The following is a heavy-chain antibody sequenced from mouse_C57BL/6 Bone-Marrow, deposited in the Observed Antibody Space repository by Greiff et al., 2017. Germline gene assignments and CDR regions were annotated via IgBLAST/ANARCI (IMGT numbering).Heavy chain of an antibody. CDR2: IDPSDSYT. CDR3: AREGNYGSSS. J-gene: IGHJ2*01. V-gene: IGHV1-50*01. Sequence: QVQLQQPGAELVKPGASVKLSCKASGYTFPSYWMRWVKQRPGQGLEWIGEIDPSDSYTNYNQKFKGKATLTVDTSSSTAYMQLSSLTSEDSAVYYCAREGNYGSSSWGQGTTLTVSS. CDR1: GYTFPSYW. D-gene: IGHD1-1*01.